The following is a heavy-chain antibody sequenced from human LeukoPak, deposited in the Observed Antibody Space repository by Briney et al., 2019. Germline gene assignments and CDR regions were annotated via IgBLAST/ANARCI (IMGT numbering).Heavy chain of an antibody. CDR1: GFTFSRRYW. Sequence: GGSVRLSCEVSGFTFSRRYWMSWIRQVPGKGLEWLACIKGDGSEKYYVDSVRGRFTVSRDSAKNSLYLQLNSLRAEDTAVYYCATVVVTPFDYWGQGTLVTVSS. D-gene: IGHD2-21*02. V-gene: IGHV3-7*01. CDR2: IKGDGSEK. CDR3: ATVVVTPFDY. J-gene: IGHJ4*02.